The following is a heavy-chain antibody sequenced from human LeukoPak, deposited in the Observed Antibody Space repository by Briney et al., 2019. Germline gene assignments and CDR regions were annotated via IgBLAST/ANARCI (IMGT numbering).Heavy chain of an antibody. CDR2: IRYDESNK. CDR1: GFIFSNYG. J-gene: IGHJ5*02. D-gene: IGHD6-19*01. V-gene: IGHV3-30*02. Sequence: GGSLRLSCAASGFIFSNYGMHWVRQAPGKGLEWVAFIRYDESNKFYADSVKGRFTISRDNSKNILFLQMNSLRAEDTAVYYCATMQWLEGVDWFDPWGQGTLVTVPS. CDR3: ATMQWLEGVDWFDP.